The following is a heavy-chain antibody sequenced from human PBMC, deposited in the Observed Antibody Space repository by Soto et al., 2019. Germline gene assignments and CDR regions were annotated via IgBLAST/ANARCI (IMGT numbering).Heavy chain of an antibody. Sequence: GASVKVSCKASGYTLSTYVMHWVRQAPGQGLEWMGWINADNGNTKYSQKFQGRVTITRDTSASTAYMELSSLRSDDTAVYYCARDRSGDHFDYWGQGTLVTVSS. V-gene: IGHV1-3*01. CDR1: GYTLSTYV. D-gene: IGHD4-17*01. CDR3: ARDRSGDHFDY. CDR2: INADNGNT. J-gene: IGHJ4*02.